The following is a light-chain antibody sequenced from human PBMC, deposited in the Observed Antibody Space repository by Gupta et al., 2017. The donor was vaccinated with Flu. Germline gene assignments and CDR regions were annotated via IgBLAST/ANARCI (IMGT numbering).Light chain of an antibody. J-gene: IGLJ2*01. Sequence: ITISCTGTSSDVGAYNYVGLYQQHPGKAHKLIFFEVSKRTAGVACRFSASKAGNTASLTISGHQAEDEADYYCSSYTSSSTLIFGGGTKLTVL. V-gene: IGLV2-14*01. CDR3: SSYTSSSTLI. CDR1: SSDVGAYNY. CDR2: EVS.